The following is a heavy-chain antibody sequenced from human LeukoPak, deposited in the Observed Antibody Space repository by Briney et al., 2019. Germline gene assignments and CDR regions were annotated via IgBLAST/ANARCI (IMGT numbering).Heavy chain of an antibody. V-gene: IGHV6-1*01. CDR2: TYYSSKWYN. J-gene: IGHJ4*02. D-gene: IGHD6-19*01. CDR3: ARAPHGSGCDY. CDR1: GDSVSSNSAT. Sequence: SRTLSLTCAISGDSVSSNSATWIWLRQSPSRGLEWLGRTYYSSKWYNDYGLSVRGRITVNPDTSKNQFSLQLNSVTPEDTAVYYCARAPHGSGCDYWSQGTLVTVSS.